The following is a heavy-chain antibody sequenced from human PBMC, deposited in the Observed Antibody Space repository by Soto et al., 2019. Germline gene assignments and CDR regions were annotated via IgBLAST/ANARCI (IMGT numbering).Heavy chain of an antibody. J-gene: IGHJ5*02. CDR1: GGSVNTGCYS. V-gene: IGHV4-30-2*01. CDR2: ISPSGRP. Sequence: QVQLQESGSRLVRPSQTLSLTCSVSGGSVNTGCYSWSWIRQPPGKGLEWIGFISPSGRPAYNPSLKSRVTISVAMSNNQISLELSSLTAADTAVYYCARGVLAWGPGTLVTVAS. D-gene: IGHD2-8*01. CDR3: ARGVLA.